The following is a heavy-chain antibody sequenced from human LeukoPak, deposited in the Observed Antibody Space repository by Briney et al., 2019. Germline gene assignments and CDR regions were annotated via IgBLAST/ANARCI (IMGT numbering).Heavy chain of an antibody. CDR3: ARGPGVAANDY. J-gene: IGHJ4*02. CDR2: IYHSGST. Sequence: SETLSLTCTVSGYSISSGYYWGWIRQPPGKGLEWIGSIYHSGSTYYNPSLKSRVTISVDTSKNQFSLKLSSVTAADTAVYYCARGPGVAANDYWGQGTLVTVSS. V-gene: IGHV4-38-2*02. CDR1: GYSISSGYY. D-gene: IGHD2-15*01.